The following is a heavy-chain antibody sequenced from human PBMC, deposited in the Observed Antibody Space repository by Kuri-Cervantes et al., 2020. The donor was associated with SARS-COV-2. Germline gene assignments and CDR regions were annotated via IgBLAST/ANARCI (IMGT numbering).Heavy chain of an antibody. CDR2: ISGDGGST. J-gene: IGHJ4*02. Sequence: GGSLRLSCAASGFTFDDYAMHWVRQAPGKGLEWVSLISGDGGSTYYADSVKGRFTISRDNSKNSLYLQMNSLRAEDTAVYYCARHSGGAFDYWGQGTLVTVSS. V-gene: IGHV3-43*02. D-gene: IGHD1-26*01. CDR1: GFTFDDYA. CDR3: ARHSGGAFDY.